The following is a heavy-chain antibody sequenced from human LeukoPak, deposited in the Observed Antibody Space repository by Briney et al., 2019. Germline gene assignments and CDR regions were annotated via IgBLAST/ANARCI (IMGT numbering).Heavy chain of an antibody. D-gene: IGHD1-26*01. Sequence: PSETLSLTCSVSGDSISGYYWSWIRQPAGKGLEWIGRIYTSGNTNYNPSLKSRVTMSVDTSKNQFSLNLTSATAADTAVYYCARDRSASYRFDYWGQGTLVTVSS. CDR3: ARDRSASYRFDY. CDR1: GDSISGYY. V-gene: IGHV4-4*07. CDR2: IYTSGNT. J-gene: IGHJ4*02.